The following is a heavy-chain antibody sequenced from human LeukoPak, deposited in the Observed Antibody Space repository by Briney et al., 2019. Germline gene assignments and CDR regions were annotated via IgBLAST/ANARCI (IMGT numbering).Heavy chain of an antibody. CDR3: ARGPVRLARPYDY. J-gene: IGHJ4*02. CDR1: GGSISSHY. V-gene: IGHV4-34*01. Sequence: SETLSLTCSVSGGSISSHYWSWIRQPPGKGLEWIGEINHTGSTNYNPSFKSRVTMSADTPKNQPSLNLTSVTAADTAVYYCARGPVRLARPYDYWGQGTLVTVSS. D-gene: IGHD3-9*01. CDR2: INHTGST.